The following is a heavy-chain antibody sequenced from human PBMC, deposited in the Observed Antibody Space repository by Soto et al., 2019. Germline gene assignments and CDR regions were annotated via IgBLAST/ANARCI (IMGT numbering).Heavy chain of an antibody. D-gene: IGHD6-6*01. J-gene: IGHJ3*02. Sequence: GASVKVSCKASGDTFTGYYMQWVRQAPGQGLEWMGWINPNSGGTNYAQKFQGWVTMTRDTSISTAYMELSRLRSDDTAVYYCARSSIAARPGAFDIWGQGTMVTVSS. V-gene: IGHV1-2*04. CDR1: GDTFTGYY. CDR2: INPNSGGT. CDR3: ARSSIAARPGAFDI.